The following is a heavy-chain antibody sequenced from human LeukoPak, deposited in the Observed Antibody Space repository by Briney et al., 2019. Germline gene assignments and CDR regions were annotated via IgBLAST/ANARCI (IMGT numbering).Heavy chain of an antibody. J-gene: IGHJ3*02. CDR1: GFTFSSYG. Sequence: GGSLRLSCATSGFTFSSYGMHWVRQAPGKGLEWVAFIRYDDSNKYYADSVKGRFTISRGNSKNTLYLQMNSLTTEDTAVYYCAKDPYDLDSFDIWGQGTMVTVSS. D-gene: IGHD3-22*01. V-gene: IGHV3-30*02. CDR3: AKDPYDLDSFDI. CDR2: IRYDDSNK.